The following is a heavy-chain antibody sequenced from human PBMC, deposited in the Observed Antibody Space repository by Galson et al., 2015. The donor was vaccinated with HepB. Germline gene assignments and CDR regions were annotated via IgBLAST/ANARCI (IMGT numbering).Heavy chain of an antibody. Sequence: QSGAEVKKPGESLKISCQGSGYSFTNYWIGWVRQMPGKGLEWMGLIYPDDADTTYSPSFQGQVTISTDKSINTAYLQWSSLKASDTAMYYCARQLGIAPFRAFDIWGQGTLVTVSS. V-gene: IGHV5-51*01. J-gene: IGHJ3*02. D-gene: IGHD7-27*01. CDR3: ARQLGIAPFRAFDI. CDR1: GYSFTNYW. CDR2: IYPDDADT.